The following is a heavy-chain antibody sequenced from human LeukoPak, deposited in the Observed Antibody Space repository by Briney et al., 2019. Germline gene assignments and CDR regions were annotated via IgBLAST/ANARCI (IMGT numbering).Heavy chain of an antibody. CDR3: AKDSLATYNYYDSTWFDY. J-gene: IGHJ4*02. V-gene: IGHV3-23*01. Sequence: PGGSLRLSCAASGFTFSSYAMSWVRQAPGKGLEWVSAISGSGGSTCYADSVKGRSTISRDNSKNTLYLQMNSLRAEDTAVYYCAKDSLATYNYYDSTWFDYWGQGTLVTVSS. CDR2: ISGSGGST. CDR1: GFTFSSYA. D-gene: IGHD3-22*01.